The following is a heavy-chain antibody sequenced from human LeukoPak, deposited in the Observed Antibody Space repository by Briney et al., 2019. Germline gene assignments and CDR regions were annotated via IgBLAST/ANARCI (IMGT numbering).Heavy chain of an antibody. CDR1: GGSFSGYY. Sequence: SETLSLTCAVYGGSFSGYYWSWIGQPPGKGLEWIGEINHSGSTNYNPSLKSRVTISVDTSKNQFSLKLSSVTAADTAVYYCARARSGWYYFDYWGQGTLVTVSS. D-gene: IGHD6-19*01. V-gene: IGHV4-34*01. J-gene: IGHJ4*02. CDR3: ARARSGWYYFDY. CDR2: INHSGST.